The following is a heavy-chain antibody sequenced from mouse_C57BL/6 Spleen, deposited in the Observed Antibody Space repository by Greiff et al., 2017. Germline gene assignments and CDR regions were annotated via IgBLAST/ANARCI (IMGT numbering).Heavy chain of an antibody. V-gene: IGHV3-6*01. Sequence: EVQLQQSGPGLVKPSQSLSLTCSVTGYSITSGYYWNWIRQFPGNKLEWMGYISYDGSNNYNPSLKNRISINRDTSKNQFFLKLNSVTTEDTATYYCATMVTYYFDYWGQGTTLTVSS. CDR3: ATMVTYYFDY. CDR2: ISYDGSN. D-gene: IGHD2-2*01. J-gene: IGHJ2*01. CDR1: GYSITSGYY.